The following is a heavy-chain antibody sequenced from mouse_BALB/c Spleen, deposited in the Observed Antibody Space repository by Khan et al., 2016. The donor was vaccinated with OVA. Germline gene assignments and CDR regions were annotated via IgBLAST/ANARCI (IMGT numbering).Heavy chain of an antibody. CDR2: IKYSGST. Sequence: EVQLQESGPGLVKPSQSLSLTYTVTGYAITSDYAWNWIRQFPGNKLEWMGYIKYSGSTSYNPSLKSRISITRDTSKNQFFLQLKSVTSEDTATYYCARSGTISTVVVTDFDFWGQGTTLTVSS. V-gene: IGHV3-2*02. CDR3: ARSGTISTVVVTDFDF. J-gene: IGHJ2*01. CDR1: GYAITSDYA. D-gene: IGHD1-1*01.